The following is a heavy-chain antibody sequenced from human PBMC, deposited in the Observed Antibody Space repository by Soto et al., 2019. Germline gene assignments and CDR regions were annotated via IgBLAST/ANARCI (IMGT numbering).Heavy chain of an antibody. D-gene: IGHD3-10*01. CDR2: ISSSSSYI. J-gene: IGHJ4*02. V-gene: IGHV3-21*01. Sequence: EVQLVESGGGLVKPGGSLRLSCAASGFTFSSYSMNWVRQAPGKGLEWVSSISSSSSYIYYAGSVKGRFTISRDNAKNAQYLQMNSLRGVDTAVYYCERGGYGSGCYGYDYWGQGTLVTVSS. CDR3: ERGGYGSGCYGYDY. CDR1: GFTFSSYS.